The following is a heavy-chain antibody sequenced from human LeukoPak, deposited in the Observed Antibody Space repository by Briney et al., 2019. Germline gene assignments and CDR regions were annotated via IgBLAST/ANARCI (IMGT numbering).Heavy chain of an antibody. CDR2: IIPILGIA. D-gene: IGHD3-22*01. Sequence: SVKVSCKASGGTFSSYAISWVRQAPGQGLEWMGRIIPILGIANHAQKFQGRVTITADKSTSTAYMELSSLRSEDTAVYYCARGDPKGYYFQRDAFDSGGQGTMVTVSA. J-gene: IGHJ3*02. V-gene: IGHV1-69*10. CDR1: GGTFSSYA. CDR3: ARGDPKGYYFQRDAFDS.